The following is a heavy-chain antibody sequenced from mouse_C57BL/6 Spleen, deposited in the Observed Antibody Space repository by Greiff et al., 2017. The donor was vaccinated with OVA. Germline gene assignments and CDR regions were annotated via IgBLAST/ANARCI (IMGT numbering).Heavy chain of an antibody. CDR3: ARAEITTDY. Sequence: QVQLQQSGAELARPGASVKLSCKASGYTFTSYGISWVKQRTGQGLEWIGEIYPRSGNTYYNEKFKGKATLTADKSSSTAYMELRSLTSEDSAGYFCARAEITTDYWGQGTTLTVSS. J-gene: IGHJ2*01. CDR1: GYTFTSYG. V-gene: IGHV1-81*01. CDR2: IYPRSGNT. D-gene: IGHD1-1*01.